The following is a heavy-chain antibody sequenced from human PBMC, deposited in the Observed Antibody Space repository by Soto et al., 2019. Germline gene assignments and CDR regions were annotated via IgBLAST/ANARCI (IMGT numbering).Heavy chain of an antibody. Sequence: QVQLQESGPGLVKPSQTLSLTCTVSGGSISSGGYYWSWIRQHPGKGLEWVGYIYYSGSTYYNPSLKSRVTISVDTSKNQFSLKLSSVTAADTAVYYCARGGDRGLTTVTTYYFDYWGQGTLVTVSS. J-gene: IGHJ4*02. CDR3: ARGGDRGLTTVTTYYFDY. V-gene: IGHV4-31*03. D-gene: IGHD4-4*01. CDR2: IYYSGST. CDR1: GGSISSGGYY.